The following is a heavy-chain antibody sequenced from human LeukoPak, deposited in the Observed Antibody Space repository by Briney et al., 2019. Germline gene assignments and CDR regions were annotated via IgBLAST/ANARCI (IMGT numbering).Heavy chain of an antibody. Sequence: GGSLRLPCAASGFTVSSNYMSWVRQAPGKGLEWVSVIYSGGSTYYAGSVKGRFTISRDNSKNTLYLQMNSLRAEDTAVYYCARDGRIAAAGPTGYWGQGTLVTVSS. D-gene: IGHD6-13*01. CDR1: GFTVSSNY. V-gene: IGHV3-66*01. CDR3: ARDGRIAAAGPTGY. J-gene: IGHJ4*02. CDR2: IYSGGST.